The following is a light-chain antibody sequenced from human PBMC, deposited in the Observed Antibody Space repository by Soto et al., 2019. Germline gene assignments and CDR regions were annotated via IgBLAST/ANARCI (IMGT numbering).Light chain of an antibody. V-gene: IGLV2-14*01. CDR3: SSYTSSSTYV. CDR2: EVT. J-gene: IGLJ1*01. Sequence: QSVLTQPASVSGAPGQSITISCTGTGRDVGGYDYVSWYQHHPGKAPKLMIYEVTNRPSGFSNRFSGSKSANTPFLTISGLLAEDETDYYCSSYTSSSTYVFGTGTKAAVL. CDR1: GRDVGGYDY.